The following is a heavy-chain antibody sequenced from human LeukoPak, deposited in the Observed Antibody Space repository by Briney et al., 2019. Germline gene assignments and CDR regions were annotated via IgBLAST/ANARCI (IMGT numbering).Heavy chain of an antibody. Sequence: SETLSLTCSVSGGSVSSYYWSWIRQPPGKGLEWIGYIFETGDTNSNPSLKSRVTMSLDTSKNQFSLRLSSVTAADPAVYYCARHPFSYPFDYWGQETLVTVSS. CDR2: IFETGDT. CDR1: GGSVSSYY. J-gene: IGHJ4*02. CDR3: ARHPFSYPFDY. V-gene: IGHV4-59*08.